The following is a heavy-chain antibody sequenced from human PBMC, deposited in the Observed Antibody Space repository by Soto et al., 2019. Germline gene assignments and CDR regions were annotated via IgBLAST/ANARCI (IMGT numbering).Heavy chain of an antibody. Sequence: EVQLLESGGGLAQPGGSLRLSCAVSGITFTNYAMGWVRQAPGKGLEWVSGISGNVGSTTHYADSVKGRFTISRDNSNNILFLQMNSLRADYTAVYYCSKHRGFVAGPFDSWGQGTLVIVSS. D-gene: IGHD6-19*01. CDR3: SKHRGFVAGPFDS. V-gene: IGHV3-23*01. CDR2: ISGNVGSTT. J-gene: IGHJ4*02. CDR1: GITFTNYA.